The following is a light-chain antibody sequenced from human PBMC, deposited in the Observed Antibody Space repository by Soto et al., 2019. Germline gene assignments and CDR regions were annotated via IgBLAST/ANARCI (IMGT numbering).Light chain of an antibody. CDR1: QSITTY. CDR2: TAS. V-gene: IGKV1-39*01. Sequence: DIQMTQSPSSLSASVGDRVTITCRASQSITTYLNWYQQKPGKAPKLLIYTASSLQSGVPSRFSGSGSGTDFTLTISNLQPEDFTTYYCQQSYRIPYTFGQGTKLEIK. CDR3: QQSYRIPYT. J-gene: IGKJ2*01.